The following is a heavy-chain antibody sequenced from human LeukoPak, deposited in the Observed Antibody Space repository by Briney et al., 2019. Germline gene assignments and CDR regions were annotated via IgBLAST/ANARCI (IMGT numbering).Heavy chain of an antibody. CDR3: ARHLSGVTGYTYGRGIDY. CDR1: GFTFSSYS. J-gene: IGHJ4*02. V-gene: IGHV3-21*01. Sequence: GGSLRLSCAASGFTFSSYSMNWVRQAPGKGLEWVSSISSSSSYIYYADSVKGRFTISRDNAKTSLYLQMNSLRSEDTAVYYCARHLSGVTGYTYGRGIDYWGQGTLVTVSS. D-gene: IGHD5-18*01. CDR2: ISSSSSYI.